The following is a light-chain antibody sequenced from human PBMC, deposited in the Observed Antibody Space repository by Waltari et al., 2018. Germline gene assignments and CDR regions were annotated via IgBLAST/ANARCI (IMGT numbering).Light chain of an antibody. J-gene: IGKJ2*01. CDR1: QSVSSSY. CDR3: QQYGSSLHT. CDR2: GAS. V-gene: IGKV3-20*01. Sequence: EIVLTQSPGTLSLSPGERATLSCRASQSVSSSYSAWYQQKPGQAPRLLIYGASSRATGIPDRFSGSGSGTDFTLTISRLEPEDFAVYYCQQYGSSLHTFGQGTKLEIK.